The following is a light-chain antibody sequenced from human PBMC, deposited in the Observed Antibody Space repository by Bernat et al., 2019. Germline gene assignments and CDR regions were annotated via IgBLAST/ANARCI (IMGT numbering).Light chain of an antibody. V-gene: IGKV3-15*01. CDR1: QSVSIN. CDR3: QQYSNWPRYT. CDR2: DAS. J-gene: IGKJ2*01. Sequence: IVLTQSPAILSVSPGGGATLSCRAGQSVSINLAWYQQKPGQAPRLLIYDASTRATGVPVRFSGSGSGAEFTLTINSLQSEDFAVYYCQQYSNWPRYTFGQGTKLEI.